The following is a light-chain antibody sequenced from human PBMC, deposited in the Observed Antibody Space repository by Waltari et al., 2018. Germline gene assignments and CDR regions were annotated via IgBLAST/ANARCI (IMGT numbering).Light chain of an antibody. Sequence: QSALTQPASVSGSPGQSITISCTGTSSDVGGYNYVPWYQQHPGKAPKFIISDVSKRPSGVSNRFSSSKSGNTASLTISGLQAEDEADYYCCSYAGSSTPVIFGGGTKLTVL. CDR3: CSYAGSSTPVI. CDR1: SSDVGGYNY. J-gene: IGLJ2*01. CDR2: DVS. V-gene: IGLV2-23*02.